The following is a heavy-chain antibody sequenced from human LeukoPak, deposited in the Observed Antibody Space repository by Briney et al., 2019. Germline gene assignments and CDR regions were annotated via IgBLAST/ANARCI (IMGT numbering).Heavy chain of an antibody. CDR3: ATEAGYDSSGSPDY. V-gene: IGHV3-74*01. Sequence: GGSLRLSCAASGFTFSSYWMSWVRQAPGKGLVWVSRINSDGSSTSYADSVKGRFTISRDNAKNTLYLQMNSLRAEDTAVYYCATEAGYDSSGSPDYWGQGTLVTVSS. J-gene: IGHJ4*02. CDR1: GFTFSSYW. CDR2: INSDGSST. D-gene: IGHD3-22*01.